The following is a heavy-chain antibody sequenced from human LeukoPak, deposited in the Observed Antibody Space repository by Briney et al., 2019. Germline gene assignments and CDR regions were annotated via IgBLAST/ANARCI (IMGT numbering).Heavy chain of an antibody. D-gene: IGHD5-18*01. V-gene: IGHV1-2*02. CDR2: INPKSGAT. CDR1: GYSFSYFH. Sequence: GASVRVSCKASGYSFSYFHIHWVRQAPGQGLEWMGWINPKSGATSYAERFRGRVTMTRATSLNTVYLELDSLYSDDTAVFYCARDYSDGHNRREALDLWGQGTTLIVSS. CDR3: ARDYSDGHNRREALDL. J-gene: IGHJ3*01.